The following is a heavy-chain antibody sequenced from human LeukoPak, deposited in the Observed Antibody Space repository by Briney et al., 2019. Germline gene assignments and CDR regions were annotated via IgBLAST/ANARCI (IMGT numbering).Heavy chain of an antibody. CDR1: GYSISSGYY. Sequence: SETLSLTCTVAGYSISSGYYWGWIRQPPGKGLEWIGNFYHSGLTYYNPSLKSRVTISVDTSKNQFSLKLSSVTAADTAVYYCARETSQKGAHYMDVWGKGTTVTISS. CDR3: ARETSQKGAHYMDV. D-gene: IGHD3-16*01. V-gene: IGHV4-38-2*02. CDR2: FYHSGLT. J-gene: IGHJ6*03.